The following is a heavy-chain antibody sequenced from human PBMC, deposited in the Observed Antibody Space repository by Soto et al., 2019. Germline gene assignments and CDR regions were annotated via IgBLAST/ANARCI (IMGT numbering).Heavy chain of an antibody. V-gene: IGHV3-48*02. CDR3: ARDRLGCSGGGCYSGYYSMDV. CDR1: GFTFSTYS. J-gene: IGHJ6*02. Sequence: EVQLVESGGGLVQPGGSLRLSCAASGFTFSTYSLNWVRQAPGKGLEWVSYISSSSVTINYADSVKGRFTISRDNAKNSLYLQMNSLRDEDTAVYYCARDRLGCSGGGCYSGYYSMDVWGQGTTVTVSS. CDR2: ISSSSVTI. D-gene: IGHD2-15*01.